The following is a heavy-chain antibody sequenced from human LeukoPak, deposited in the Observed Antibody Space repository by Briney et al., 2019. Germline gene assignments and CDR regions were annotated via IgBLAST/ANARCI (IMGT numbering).Heavy chain of an antibody. D-gene: IGHD3-22*01. V-gene: IGHV1-2*02. Sequence: GASVKVSCKASGYTFTSYYMHWVRQAPGQGLEWMGWINPNTGGADYALKFQGRVTMTRDTSITTVYMELSSLRSDDTAVYYCARMEYYSDSNAYVDYWGQGTLVTVSS. CDR3: ARMEYYSDSNAYVDY. J-gene: IGHJ4*02. CDR2: INPNTGGA. CDR1: GYTFTSYY.